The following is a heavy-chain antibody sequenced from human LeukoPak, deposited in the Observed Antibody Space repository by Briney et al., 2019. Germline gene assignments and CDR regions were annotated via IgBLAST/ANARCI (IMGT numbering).Heavy chain of an antibody. CDR2: INPNSGGT. J-gene: IGHJ5*02. Sequence: ASVTVSCKASGYTLTDYYMHWVRQAPGQGLEWMGRINPNSGGTNYAQKFQGRVTMTRDTPISTVYMELSRLRSDDTAVYYCARGGGGTTYNWFDPWGQGTLVTVSS. CDR3: ARGGGGTTYNWFDP. D-gene: IGHD1-14*01. V-gene: IGHV1-2*06. CDR1: GYTLTDYY.